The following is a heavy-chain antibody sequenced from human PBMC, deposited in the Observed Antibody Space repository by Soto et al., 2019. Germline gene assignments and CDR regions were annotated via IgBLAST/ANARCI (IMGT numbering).Heavy chain of an antibody. J-gene: IGHJ6*02. D-gene: IGHD6-25*01. CDR3: AALEVGYLFMDV. CDR2: IVVGSGNT. V-gene: IGHV1-58*02. CDR1: GFTFTSSA. Sequence: QMQLVQSGPEVKKPGTSVKVSCKASGFTFTSSAMQWVRQARGQRLEWIGWIVVGSGNTNYAQKXXEXXTITRDMSTSTAYMELSSLRSEDTAVYYCAALEVGYLFMDVWGQGTTVTVSS.